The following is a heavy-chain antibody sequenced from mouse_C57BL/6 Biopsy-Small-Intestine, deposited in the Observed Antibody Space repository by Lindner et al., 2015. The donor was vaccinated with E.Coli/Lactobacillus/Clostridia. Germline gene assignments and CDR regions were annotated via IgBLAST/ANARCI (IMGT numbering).Heavy chain of an antibody. CDR1: GYAFTNYL. D-gene: IGHD4-1*01. CDR2: INPGSGDT. Sequence: VQLQESGAELVRPGTSVKVSCKASGYAFTNYLIEWVKQRPGQGLEWIGVINPGSGDTNYNEKFKGKATLTADKSSSTAYMQLSSLTSEDSAVYFCARYGLGPGDHFDYWGQGTTLTVSP. V-gene: IGHV1-54*01. J-gene: IGHJ2*01. CDR3: ARYGLGPGDHFDY.